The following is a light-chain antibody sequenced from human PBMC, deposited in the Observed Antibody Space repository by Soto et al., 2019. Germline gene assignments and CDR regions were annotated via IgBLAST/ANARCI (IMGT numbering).Light chain of an antibody. CDR1: SSDVGGYNY. Sequence: QSALTQPASVSGSPGQSITISCTGTSSDVGGYNYVSWYQQHPGKAPKLMMYDVSNRPSGVSNRFSGSKSGNTAALTISGLQAEDEDDYYCSSYTSSSTPVVFGGGTQLTVL. V-gene: IGLV2-14*01. CDR3: SSYTSSSTPVV. CDR2: DVS. J-gene: IGLJ2*01.